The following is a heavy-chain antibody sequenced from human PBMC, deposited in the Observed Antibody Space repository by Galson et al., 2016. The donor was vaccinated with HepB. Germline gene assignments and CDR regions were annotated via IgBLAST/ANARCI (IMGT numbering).Heavy chain of an antibody. J-gene: IGHJ6*02. CDR3: ARSYGDYLSYYNYALDV. CDR1: GGSFSGYY. CDR2: INHSGST. Sequence: SETLSLTCVVYGGSFSGYYWSWIRLPPGKGLEWIGEINHSGSTNYNPSLKSRVTISVDSTKDQFSLNMVSVTAADTAVFYCARSYGDYLSYYNYALDVWGQGTAVTVSS. D-gene: IGHD4-17*01. V-gene: IGHV4-34*01.